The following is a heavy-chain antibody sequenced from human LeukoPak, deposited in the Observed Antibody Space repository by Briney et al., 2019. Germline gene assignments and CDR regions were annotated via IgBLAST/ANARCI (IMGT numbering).Heavy chain of an antibody. Sequence: PGGSLRLSCAASGFTVSSNYMSWVRQAPGKGLEWVSVIYSGDSTYYADSVKGRFTISRDNSKNTLYLQMNSLRAEDTAVYYCASPLRGRRYGMDVWGQGTLVTVS. J-gene: IGHJ6*02. D-gene: IGHD3-16*01. CDR1: GFTVSSNY. V-gene: IGHV3-53*01. CDR3: ASPLRGRRYGMDV. CDR2: IYSGDST.